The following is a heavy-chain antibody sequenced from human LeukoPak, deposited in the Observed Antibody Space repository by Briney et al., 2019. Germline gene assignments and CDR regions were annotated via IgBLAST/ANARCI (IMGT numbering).Heavy chain of an antibody. CDR3: ARNHCSGGSCYSDY. CDR2: IIPILGIA. J-gene: IGHJ4*02. Sequence: SVKVSCKASGYTFTSYGISWVRQAPGQGLEWMGRIIPILGIANYAQKFQGRVTITADKSTSTAYMELSSLRSEDTAVYYCARNHCSGGSCYSDYWGQGTLVTVSS. V-gene: IGHV1-69*04. CDR1: GYTFTSYG. D-gene: IGHD2-15*01.